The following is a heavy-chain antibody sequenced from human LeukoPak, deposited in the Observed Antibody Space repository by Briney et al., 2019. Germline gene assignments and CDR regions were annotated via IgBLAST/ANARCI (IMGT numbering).Heavy chain of an antibody. Sequence: PSETLSLTCTVSGGSISSYYWSWIRQPPGKGLEWIGYIYYSGSTNYNPSLKSRVTISVDTSKNQFSLKLSSVTAADTAVYYCARGLAVRTPNWFDPWGQGTLVTASS. D-gene: IGHD6-19*01. CDR2: IYYSGST. CDR3: ARGLAVRTPNWFDP. J-gene: IGHJ5*02. CDR1: GGSISSYY. V-gene: IGHV4-59*08.